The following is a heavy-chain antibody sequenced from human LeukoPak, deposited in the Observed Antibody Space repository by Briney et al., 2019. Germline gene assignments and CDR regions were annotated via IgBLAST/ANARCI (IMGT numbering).Heavy chain of an antibody. CDR3: ARLHDFWSGFDY. Sequence: SETLSLTCTVSGGSISSYYWSWIRQPPGKGLEWIGSIYHSGSTYYNPSLKSRVTISVDTSKNQFSLKLSSVTAADTAVYYCARLHDFWSGFDYWGQGTLVTVSS. D-gene: IGHD3-3*01. J-gene: IGHJ4*02. CDR2: IYHSGST. CDR1: GGSISSYY. V-gene: IGHV4-59*08.